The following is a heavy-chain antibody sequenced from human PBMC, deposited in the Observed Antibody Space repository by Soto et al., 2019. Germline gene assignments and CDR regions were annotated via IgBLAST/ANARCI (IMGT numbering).Heavy chain of an antibody. D-gene: IGHD6-25*01. CDR2: ISSSGSTI. J-gene: IGHJ5*02. CDR1: GFTFSSYS. CDR3: ARESAAYNWFDP. Sequence: EVQLVESGGGLVQPGGSLRLSCAASGFTFSSYSMNWVRQAPGKGLEWVSYISSSGSTIYYADSVKGRFTISRDNAKNSLYLQMNSLRDEDTAVYYCARESAAYNWFDPWGHGTLVTVSS. V-gene: IGHV3-48*02.